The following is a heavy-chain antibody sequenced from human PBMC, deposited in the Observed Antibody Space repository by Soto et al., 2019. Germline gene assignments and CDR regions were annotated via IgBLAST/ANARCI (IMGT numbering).Heavy chain of an antibody. CDR1: GYTFTSYG. V-gene: IGHV1-18*01. J-gene: IGHJ6*03. CDR3: ARAFFPTADYDFWSGQGGYYYYMDV. Sequence: ASVKVSCKASGYTFTSYGISWVRQAPGQGLEWMGWISAYNGNTNYAQKLQGRVTMTTDTSTSTAYMELRSLRSDDTAVYYCARAFFPTADYDFWSGQGGYYYYMDVWGKGTTVTVSS. CDR2: ISAYNGNT. D-gene: IGHD3-3*01.